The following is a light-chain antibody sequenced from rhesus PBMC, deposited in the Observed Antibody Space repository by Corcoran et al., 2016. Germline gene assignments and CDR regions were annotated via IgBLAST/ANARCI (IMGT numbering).Light chain of an antibody. J-gene: IGKJ4*01. CDR2: KAS. V-gene: IGKV1-22*01. CDR1: QSISSW. CDR3: QQYSSSPLA. Sequence: DIQMTQSPSSLSASVGDTVTITCRASQSISSWLAWYQQKPGKAPKLLIYKASSLQSGVASRVSGSGSGTDFTLTISCLQSEDFATYYCQQYSSSPLAFGGGTKVELK.